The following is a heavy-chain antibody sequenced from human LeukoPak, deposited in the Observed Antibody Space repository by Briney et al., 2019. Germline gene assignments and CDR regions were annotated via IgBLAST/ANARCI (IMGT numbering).Heavy chain of an antibody. D-gene: IGHD2-2*01. V-gene: IGHV1-2*02. CDR3: ARGGVDIVVVPAARYNWFDP. CDR1: GYTFTGYY. J-gene: IGHJ5*02. Sequence: GASVKVSCKASGYTFTGYYMHWVRQAPGQGLEWMGWINPNSGGTNYAQKFQGRVTMTRDTSISTAYMELSRLRSDDTAVYYCARGGVDIVVVPAARYNWFDPWGQGTLVTASS. CDR2: INPNSGGT.